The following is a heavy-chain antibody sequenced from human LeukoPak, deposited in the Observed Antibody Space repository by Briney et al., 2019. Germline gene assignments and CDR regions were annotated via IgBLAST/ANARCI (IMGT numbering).Heavy chain of an antibody. CDR3: AKGEGSMIVN. Sequence: GRSLRLSCAASGFTFDDYAMHWVRQAPGKGLEWVSGISWNSGNIGYADSVKGRFTIPRDNAKNSLYLQMNSLRAEDTALYYCAKGEGSMIVNWGQGTLVTVSS. D-gene: IGHD3-22*01. CDR2: ISWNSGNI. V-gene: IGHV3-9*01. J-gene: IGHJ4*02. CDR1: GFTFDDYA.